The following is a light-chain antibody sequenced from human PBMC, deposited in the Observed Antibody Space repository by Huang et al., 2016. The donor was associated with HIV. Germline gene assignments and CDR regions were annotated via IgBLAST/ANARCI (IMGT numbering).Light chain of an antibody. Sequence: EIVLTQSPATLSVSPGESATLSCRASQSVSNNLAWYQQKPGQAPRLLIYAASPRATGIPGRFSGSGSGTEFTLTISSLQSEDFAVYYCQQYHDWPPLTFGGGTKVEIK. CDR2: AAS. J-gene: IGKJ4*01. CDR1: QSVSNN. V-gene: IGKV3-15*01. CDR3: QQYHDWPPLT.